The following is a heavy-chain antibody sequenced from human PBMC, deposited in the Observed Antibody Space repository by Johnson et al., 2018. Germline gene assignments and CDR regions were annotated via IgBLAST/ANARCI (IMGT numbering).Heavy chain of an antibody. CDR2: ISYDGSNN. J-gene: IGHJ6*03. CDR1: GFTFSSYG. Sequence: QVQLVQSGGGVVQXGRSLRLSCAASGFTFSSYGMHWVRQTPGKGLEWVAIISYDGSNNYYADSVKGRFTISRDNSKNTLYLQMNSLRAEDTAVYYCARDCTTIVGCYYYMDVWGKGTTVTVSS. V-gene: IGHV3-30*03. CDR3: ARDCTTIVGCYYYMDV. D-gene: IGHD3-22*01.